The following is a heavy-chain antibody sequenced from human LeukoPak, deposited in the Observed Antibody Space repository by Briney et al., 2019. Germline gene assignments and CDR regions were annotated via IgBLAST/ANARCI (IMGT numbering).Heavy chain of an antibody. J-gene: IGHJ4*02. V-gene: IGHV4-61*02. D-gene: IGHD1-14*01. Sequence: SETLSLTCTVSGNSISSGDNYWSWIRQPAGKGLEWIGRIYTSGSTNYNPSLKSRVTISGDTSKNQFSLRLSSVTAADTAVYFCARSEINDYIKYWGQGILVTVSS. CDR1: GNSISSGDNY. CDR3: ARSEINDYIKY. CDR2: IYTSGST.